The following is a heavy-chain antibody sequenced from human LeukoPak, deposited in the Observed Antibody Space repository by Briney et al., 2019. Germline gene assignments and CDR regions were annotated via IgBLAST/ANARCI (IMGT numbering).Heavy chain of an antibody. V-gene: IGHV3-30-3*01. CDR1: GFTFSSYA. CDR2: ISYDGSNK. CDR3: ARTFGLYDSSGPTDY. Sequence: GGSLRLSCAASGFTFSSYAMSWVRQAPGKGLEWVAVISYDGSNKYYTDSVKGRFTISRDNSKNTLYLQMNSLRAEDTAVYYCARTFGLYDSSGPTDYWGQGTLVTVSS. J-gene: IGHJ4*02. D-gene: IGHD3-22*01.